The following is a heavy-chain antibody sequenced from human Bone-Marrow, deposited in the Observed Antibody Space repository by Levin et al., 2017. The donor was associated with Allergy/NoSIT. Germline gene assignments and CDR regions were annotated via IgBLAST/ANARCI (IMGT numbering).Heavy chain of an antibody. V-gene: IGHV3-23*01. CDR1: GFTSDTYA. D-gene: IGHD3-3*01. CDR3: ARVNDRPALVSMEWSYGGWFDP. CDR2: ISGSGKTT. Sequence: LSLTCAASGFTSDTYAMTWVRQGPGKGLEWVSFISGSGKTTFYADSVKGRFTISRDSSKNILYLEMTSLRVEDTAVYSCARVNDRPALVSMEWSYGGWFDPWGQGTLVTVSS. J-gene: IGHJ5*02.